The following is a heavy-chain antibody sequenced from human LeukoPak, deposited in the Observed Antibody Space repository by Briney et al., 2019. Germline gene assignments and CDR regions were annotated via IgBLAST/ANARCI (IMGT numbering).Heavy chain of an antibody. V-gene: IGHV4-39*01. CDR3: ASSAQLGPSNWFDP. D-gene: IGHD6-13*01. CDR1: GGSISSSRYY. J-gene: IGHJ5*02. Sequence: PSETLSLTCTVSGGSISSSRYYWGWIRQPPGKGLEWIGSVYYSGSTYYNPSLKSRVTISVDKPKNQFSLRLSSVTAADTAVYYCASSAQLGPSNWFDPWGQGTLVTVSS. CDR2: VYYSGST.